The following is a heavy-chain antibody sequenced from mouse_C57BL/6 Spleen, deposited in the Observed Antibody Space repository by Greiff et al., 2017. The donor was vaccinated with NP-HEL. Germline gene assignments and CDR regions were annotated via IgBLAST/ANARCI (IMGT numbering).Heavy chain of an antibody. Sequence: VQLKESGPGLVKPSQSLSLTCSVTGYSITSGYYWNWIRQFPGNKLEWMGYISYDGSNNYNPSLKNRISITRDTSKNQFFLKLNSVTTEDTATYYCARGGQLRLRGTMDYWGQGTSVTVSS. V-gene: IGHV3-6*01. D-gene: IGHD3-2*02. CDR2: ISYDGSN. CDR3: ARGGQLRLRGTMDY. J-gene: IGHJ4*01. CDR1: GYSITSGYY.